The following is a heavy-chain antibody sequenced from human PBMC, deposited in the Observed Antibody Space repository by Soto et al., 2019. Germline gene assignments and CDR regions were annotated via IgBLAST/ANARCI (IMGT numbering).Heavy chain of an antibody. CDR2: IYHSGST. J-gene: IGHJ4*02. V-gene: IGHV4-31*03. D-gene: IGHD1-20*01. Sequence: QVQLQESGPGLVKPSQTLSLTCTVSGGSISSGGYYWSWIRQHSGKGLEWIGYIYHSGSTYSNPSLRRRVTMSVDTSRNQFSLKLSSVTAADTAVYYCARVSGTSPIGYDYWGQGTLVTVSS. CDR3: ARVSGTSPIGYDY. CDR1: GGSISSGGYY.